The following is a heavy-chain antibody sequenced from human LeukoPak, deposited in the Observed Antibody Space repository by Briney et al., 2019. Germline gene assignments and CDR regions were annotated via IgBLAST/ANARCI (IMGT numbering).Heavy chain of an antibody. CDR2: INSGGNTM. V-gene: IGHV3-48*01. Sequence: PGGCLRLSCVASGFSFSGYSMNWGRQAPGKGLEWVSYINSGGNTMHYADSVKGRFTISRDNAKNSLYLQMNSLRAEDTAAFYCARYGSGSDYKDPLDYWGQGTLVTVSS. CDR3: ARYGSGSDYKDPLDY. J-gene: IGHJ4*02. D-gene: IGHD3-10*01. CDR1: GFSFSGYS.